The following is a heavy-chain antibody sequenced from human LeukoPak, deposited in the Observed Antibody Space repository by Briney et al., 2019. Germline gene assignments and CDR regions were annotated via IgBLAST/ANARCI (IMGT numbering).Heavy chain of an antibody. J-gene: IGHJ4*02. CDR3: AKSYSSSWYYFDY. CDR1: GFTFSDFA. Sequence: GGSLRLSCAASGFTFSDFAMNWVRQAPGKGLEWVSAISGSGGSTYYADSVKGRFTISRDNSKNTLYLQMNSLRAEDTAVYYCAKSYSSSWYYFDYWGQGTLVTVSS. V-gene: IGHV3-23*01. CDR2: ISGSGGST. D-gene: IGHD6-13*01.